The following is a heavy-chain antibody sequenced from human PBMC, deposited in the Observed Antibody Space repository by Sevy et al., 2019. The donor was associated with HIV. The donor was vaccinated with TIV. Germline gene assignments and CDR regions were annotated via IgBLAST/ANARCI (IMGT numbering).Heavy chain of an antibody. CDR2: INSISTYI. V-gene: IGHV3-21*01. CDR3: ARGPDYYDSSGYYYQ. Sequence: GGSLRLSCAASGFTFSSYSMHWVRQAPGKGLEWVSSINSISTYIYYADSVKGRFPISRDNAKNSLYLQMNSLRAEDTAVDYCARGPDYYDSSGYYYQWGQGTLVTVSS. CDR1: GFTFSSYS. J-gene: IGHJ4*02. D-gene: IGHD3-22*01.